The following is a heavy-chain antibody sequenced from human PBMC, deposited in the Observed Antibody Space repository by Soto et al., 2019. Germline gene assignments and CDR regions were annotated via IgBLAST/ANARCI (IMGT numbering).Heavy chain of an antibody. Sequence: QVQLVQSGAEVKKPGSSVKVSCKASGGTFSSYAISWVRQAPGQGLEWMGGIIPIFGTANYAQKFQGRVTITADESTRTAYMELSSLRSEDTAVYYCARVDDNDFLSGYSLDYWGQGTLVTVSS. CDR2: IIPIFGTA. V-gene: IGHV1-69*01. CDR3: ARVDDNDFLSGYSLDY. J-gene: IGHJ4*02. CDR1: GGTFSSYA. D-gene: IGHD3-3*01.